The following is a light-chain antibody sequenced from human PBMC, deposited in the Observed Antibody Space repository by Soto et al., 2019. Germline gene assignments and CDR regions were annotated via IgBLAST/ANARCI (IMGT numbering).Light chain of an antibody. CDR3: SSYAGSNKRV. V-gene: IGLV2-8*01. J-gene: IGLJ2*01. CDR1: SSDVGGYNY. Sequence: QPVLTQPPSASGSPGQSVTISCTGTSSDVGGYNYVSWYQQHPGKAPKLIIYDVSKRPSGVPDRFSGSKSGNTASLTVSGLQAEDEADYYCSSYAGSNKRVFGGGTKVTVL. CDR2: DVS.